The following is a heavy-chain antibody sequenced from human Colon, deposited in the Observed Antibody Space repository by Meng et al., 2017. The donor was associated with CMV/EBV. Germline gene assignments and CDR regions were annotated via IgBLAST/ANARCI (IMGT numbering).Heavy chain of an antibody. CDR1: GGSISSYY. D-gene: IGHD3-3*01. J-gene: IGHJ5*02. CDR3: ARDTYTTPDFWSLSRENWFDP. Sequence: GSLRLSCTVSGGSISSYYWSWIRQTPGKGLEWIGYISYSGSTDYDPSLKSRVTISVDTSKNQFSLRLSSVTAADTAVYFCARDTYTTPDFWSLSRENWFDPWGPGILVTVSS. V-gene: IGHV4-59*01. CDR2: ISYSGST.